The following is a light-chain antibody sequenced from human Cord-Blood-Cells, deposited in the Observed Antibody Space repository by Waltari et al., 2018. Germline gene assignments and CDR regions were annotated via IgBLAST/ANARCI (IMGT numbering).Light chain of an antibody. V-gene: IGKV3-20*01. CDR3: QQYGRT. Sequence: EIVLTQSPGTLSLSPGERATLSCRASQSVSSSYLAWYQQKPGQAPRLRIYGASSRATGIPDRFSGSGSGTDCTLTISRLEPEDFAVYYCQQYGRTFGQGTKVEIK. J-gene: IGKJ1*01. CDR2: GAS. CDR1: QSVSSSY.